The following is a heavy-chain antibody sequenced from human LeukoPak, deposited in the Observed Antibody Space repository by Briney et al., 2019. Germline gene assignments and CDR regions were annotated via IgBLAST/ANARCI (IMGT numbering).Heavy chain of an antibody. V-gene: IGHV3-11*04. Sequence: GGSLRLSCAASGFTFSDYYMSWIRQAPGKGLEWVSYISSSGSTIYYADSVKGRFTISRDNAKNSLYLQMNSLRAEDTAVYYCARDSPQAEFPFFQHWGQGTLVTVSS. CDR1: GFTFSDYY. CDR2: ISSSGSTI. J-gene: IGHJ1*01. CDR3: ARDSPQAEFPFFQH. D-gene: IGHD1-14*01.